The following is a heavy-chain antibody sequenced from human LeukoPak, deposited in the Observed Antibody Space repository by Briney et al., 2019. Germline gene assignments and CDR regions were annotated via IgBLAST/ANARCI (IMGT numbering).Heavy chain of an antibody. CDR2: ISGNGGSA. J-gene: IGHJ4*02. D-gene: IGHD4-17*01. V-gene: IGHV3-23*01. Sequence: GGSLRLSCAASGTTFSTYALSWVRQAPGKGLEWVSSISGNGGSAYYTDSVKGRFTISRDNSKNTLYLQMNSLRAEDTAVYYCAKDLPTVNTWIYFDYWGQGTLVTVSS. CDR3: AKDLPTVNTWIYFDY. CDR1: GTTFSTYA.